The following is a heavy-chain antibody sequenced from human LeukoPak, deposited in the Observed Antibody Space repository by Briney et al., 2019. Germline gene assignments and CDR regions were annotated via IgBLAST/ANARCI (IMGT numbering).Heavy chain of an antibody. D-gene: IGHD1-26*01. Sequence: ASVKVSCKASGYTFTGYYMHWVRQAPGQGLEWMGWISAYNGNTNYAQKLQGRVTMTTDTSTSTAYMELRSLRSDDTAVYYCARDWRELGCDYWGQGTLVTVSS. J-gene: IGHJ4*02. V-gene: IGHV1-18*04. CDR3: ARDWRELGCDY. CDR1: GYTFTGYY. CDR2: ISAYNGNT.